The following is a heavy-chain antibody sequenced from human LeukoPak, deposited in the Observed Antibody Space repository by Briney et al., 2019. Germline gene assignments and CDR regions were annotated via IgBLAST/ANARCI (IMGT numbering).Heavy chain of an antibody. CDR3: GRNRLGKALDM. CDR2: IGPKSGGT. CDR1: GYTFTDYF. Sequence: GASVKVSCKASGYTFTDYFIHWVRQVPGQGLEWMGWIGPKSGGTSYSQKFQGRVTVTRDTSISTAYMDLSRLRFDDTAVYYCGRNRLGKALDMWGQGTMVTVSS. J-gene: IGHJ3*02. V-gene: IGHV1-2*02. D-gene: IGHD7-27*01.